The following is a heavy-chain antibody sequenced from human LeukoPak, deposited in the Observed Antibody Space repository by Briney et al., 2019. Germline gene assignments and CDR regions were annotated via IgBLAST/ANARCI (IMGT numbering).Heavy chain of an antibody. D-gene: IGHD3-16*01. V-gene: IGHV6-1*01. J-gene: IGHJ4*02. CDR3: ARSSMSLGDVIDF. CDR1: GDGVSSDSAA. Sequence: SQTLSLTCAIFGDGVSSDSAAWNWIRLSPSRGLQWLGRTYYRSKWYSDYAVSLKSRLTFHPDTFNNQFSLQLSSVTPEDTAVYYCARSSMSLGDVIDFWGQGTLVSVSS. CDR2: TYYRSKWYS.